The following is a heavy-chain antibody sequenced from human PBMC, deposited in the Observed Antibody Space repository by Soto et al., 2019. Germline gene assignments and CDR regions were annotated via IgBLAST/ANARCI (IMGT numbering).Heavy chain of an antibody. J-gene: IGHJ6*02. Sequence: QVQLVQSGAEVKKPGSSVKVSCKTSGGTFSNSTISWVRQAPGQGLEWMGRIIPFLGVANYAKRFQGRITITADTSTITVSMELSSLRSEDTAVYYCARESNYYVGMDVWGQGTTVTVSS. CDR3: ARESNYYVGMDV. V-gene: IGHV1-69*08. CDR1: GGTFSNST. CDR2: IIPFLGVA. D-gene: IGHD6-6*01.